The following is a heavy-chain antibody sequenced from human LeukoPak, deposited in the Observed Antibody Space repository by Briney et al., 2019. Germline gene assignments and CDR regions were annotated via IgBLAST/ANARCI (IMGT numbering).Heavy chain of an antibody. J-gene: IGHJ6*03. Sequence: SETLSLTCAVYGGSFSGYYWSWIRQPPGKGLEWIGEINHSGSTNYNPSLKSRVTISVDTSKNQFSLKLSSVTAADTAVYYCAREGGAARVGYYYYMDVWGKGTTVTVSS. V-gene: IGHV4-34*01. CDR3: AREGGAARVGYYYYMDV. D-gene: IGHD6-6*01. CDR1: GGSFSGYY. CDR2: INHSGST.